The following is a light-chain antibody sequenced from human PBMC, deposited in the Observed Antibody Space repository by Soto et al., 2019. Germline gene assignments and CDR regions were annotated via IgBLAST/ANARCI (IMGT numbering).Light chain of an antibody. V-gene: IGKV1-5*03. Sequence: DIQMTQSPSTLSASVGDRVTITCWASQSISSWLAWYQQRPGKAPKLLIYKASTLETGVPSRFSGSGSGTEFTLTISGLQPDDFATYYCQQYNSYSWTFGQGTKVEIQ. J-gene: IGKJ1*01. CDR3: QQYNSYSWT. CDR2: KAS. CDR1: QSISSW.